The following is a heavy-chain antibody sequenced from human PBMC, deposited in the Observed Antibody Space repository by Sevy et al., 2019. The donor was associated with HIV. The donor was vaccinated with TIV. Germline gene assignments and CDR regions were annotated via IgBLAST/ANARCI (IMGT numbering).Heavy chain of an antibody. CDR1: GFTLTNEF. CDR3: ARVGYCRGCSGFSGFYYAMDV. CDR2: VYSGGAT. Sequence: GGSLRLSCAVSGFTLTNEFFSWVRQAPGKGLEWVAVVYSGGATYYADSVKARFTISRDKSKSTLDLQMKSLRAEDTALYYCARVGYCRGCSGFSGFYYAMDVWGQGTTVTVSS. V-gene: IGHV3-53*01. J-gene: IGHJ6*02. D-gene: IGHD2-15*01.